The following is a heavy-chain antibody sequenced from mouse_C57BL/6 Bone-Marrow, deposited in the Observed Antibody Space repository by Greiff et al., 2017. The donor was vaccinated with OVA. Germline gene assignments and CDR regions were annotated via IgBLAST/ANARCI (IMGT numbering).Heavy chain of an antibody. D-gene: IGHD2-3*01. CDR1: GYTFTGYW. J-gene: IGHJ1*03. CDR2: IDPNSGGT. CDR3: VYDGYYGGWYFDV. Sequence: QVQLQQSGAELMKPGASVKLSCKATGYTFTGYWIEWVKQRPGRGLEWIGRIDPNSGGTKYNEKFKSKATLTVDKPSSTAYMQLSSLTSEDSAVYYCVYDGYYGGWYFDVWGTGTTVTVSS. V-gene: IGHV1-72*01.